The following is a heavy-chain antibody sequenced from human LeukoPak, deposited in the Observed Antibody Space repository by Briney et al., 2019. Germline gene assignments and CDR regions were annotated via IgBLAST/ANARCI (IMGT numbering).Heavy chain of an antibody. D-gene: IGHD6-13*01. V-gene: IGHV4-59*01. Sequence: SETLSLTCTVSGGSISSYYWSWIRQPPGKGLEWIGYIYYSGSTNYNPSLKSRVTISVDTSKNQFSLKLSSVTAADTAVYYCARGVGIAALGWFDPWGQGTLVTVSS. CDR1: GGSISSYY. J-gene: IGHJ5*02. CDR3: ARGVGIAALGWFDP. CDR2: IYYSGST.